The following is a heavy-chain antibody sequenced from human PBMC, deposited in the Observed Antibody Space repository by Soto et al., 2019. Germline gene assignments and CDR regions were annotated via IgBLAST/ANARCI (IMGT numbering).Heavy chain of an antibody. V-gene: IGHV3-23*01. CDR1: GGTFRNYA. CDR3: AKDPAYSSPTVFDY. J-gene: IGHJ4*02. CDR2: ISDSGGST. Sequence: TGGSLRHSCTASGGTFRNYAMNWVSQNQGKGLEWVSGISDSGGSTYYADSVKGRFTISRDNSKNTLYLQMNSLRAEDTAVYYCAKDPAYSSPTVFDYWGQGSLVPVFS. D-gene: IGHD6-13*01.